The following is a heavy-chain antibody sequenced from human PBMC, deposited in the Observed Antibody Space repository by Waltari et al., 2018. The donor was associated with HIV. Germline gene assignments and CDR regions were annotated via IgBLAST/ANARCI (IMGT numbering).Heavy chain of an antibody. J-gene: IGHJ4*02. Sequence: HWVRQAPGKGLVWVSRINSDGSSTTYADSVKGRFTISRDNAKNTLYLQINSLRAEDTAVYYCARGGLSSTSKPDFDYWAQGTLVTVSS. CDR3: ARGGLSSTSKPDFDY. CDR2: INSDGSST. D-gene: IGHD2-2*01. V-gene: IGHV3-74*01.